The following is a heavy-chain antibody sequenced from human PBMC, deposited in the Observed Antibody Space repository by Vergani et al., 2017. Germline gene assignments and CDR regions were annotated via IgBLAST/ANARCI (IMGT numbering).Heavy chain of an antibody. CDR3: ARGSCLGGSCYKPLFDY. Sequence: QVQLQESGPGLVKPSQTLSLTFTVSGCSINSHNYYWSWIRQPAGKGLEGIGRIHTSGSTNYNPSLKSRVTMSEDTSKNQFSLNLTSVTAADTAVYFCARGSCLGGSCYKPLFDYWGQGILVTVSS. CDR1: GCSINSHNYY. J-gene: IGHJ4*02. D-gene: IGHD2-15*01. V-gene: IGHV4-61*02. CDR2: IHTSGST.